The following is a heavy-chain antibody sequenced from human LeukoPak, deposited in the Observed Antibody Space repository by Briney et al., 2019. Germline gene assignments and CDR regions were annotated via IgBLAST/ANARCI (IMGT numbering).Heavy chain of an antibody. V-gene: IGHV4-39*01. J-gene: IGHJ4*02. Sequence: SETLSLTCTVSGGSISSSSYYWGWIRQPPGKGLEWIGSIYYSGSTYYNPSLKSRVTISVDTSKNQFSLKLSSVTAADTAVYYCARLGYSSSDYWGQGTLVTVSS. CDR1: GGSISSSSYY. D-gene: IGHD6-13*01. CDR3: ARLGYSSSDY. CDR2: IYYSGST.